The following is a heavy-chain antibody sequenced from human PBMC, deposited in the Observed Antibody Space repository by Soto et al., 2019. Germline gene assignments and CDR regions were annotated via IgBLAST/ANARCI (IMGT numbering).Heavy chain of an antibody. V-gene: IGHV3-23*01. Sequence: PGGSLRLSCAASGFTFSSYAMSWVRQAPGKGLEWVSAISGSGGSTYYADSVKGRFTISRDNSKNTLYLQMNSLRAEDTAVYYCAKIFFTRITMVRGVPDAFDIWGQGAMVTVSS. CDR1: GFTFSSYA. D-gene: IGHD3-10*01. CDR2: ISGSGGST. J-gene: IGHJ3*02. CDR3: AKIFFTRITMVRGVPDAFDI.